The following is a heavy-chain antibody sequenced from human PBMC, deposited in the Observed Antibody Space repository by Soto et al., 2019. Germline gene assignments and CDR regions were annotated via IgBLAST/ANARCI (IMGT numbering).Heavy chain of an antibody. Sequence: GGSLRLSCAASGFTFSSYAMHWVRQAPGKGLEWVAVISYDGSNKYYADSVKGRFTISRDNSKNTLYLQMNSLRAEDTAVYYCARDGLLWFGDHIPGYFDYWGQGTLVTVSS. CDR1: GFTFSSYA. D-gene: IGHD3-10*01. J-gene: IGHJ4*02. V-gene: IGHV3-30-3*01. CDR3: ARDGLLWFGDHIPGYFDY. CDR2: ISYDGSNK.